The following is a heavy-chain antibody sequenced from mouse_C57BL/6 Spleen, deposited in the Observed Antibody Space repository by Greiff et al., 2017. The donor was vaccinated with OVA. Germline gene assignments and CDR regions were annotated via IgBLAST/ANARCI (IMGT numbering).Heavy chain of an antibody. Sequence: VMLVESGPGLVQPSQSLSITCTVSGFSLTSYGVHWVRQSPGKGLEWLGVIWSGGSTDYNAAFISRLSISKDNSKSQVFFKMNSLQADDTAIYYCARNEGYGSSYYAMDYWGQGTSVTVSS. CDR1: GFSLTSYG. J-gene: IGHJ4*01. D-gene: IGHD1-1*01. CDR3: ARNEGYGSSYYAMDY. V-gene: IGHV2-2*01. CDR2: IWSGGST.